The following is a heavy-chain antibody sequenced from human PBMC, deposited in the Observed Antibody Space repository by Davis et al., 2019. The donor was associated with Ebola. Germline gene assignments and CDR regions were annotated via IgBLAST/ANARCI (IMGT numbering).Heavy chain of an antibody. CDR3: ARGVAGPEQPLARGFDY. Sequence: ASVKVSCKASGYTFTSYDINWVRQATGQGLEWMGWMNPNSGNTGYAQKFQGRVTMTRNTSISTAYMELSSLRSEDTAVYYCARGVAGPEQPLARGFDYWGQGTLVTVSS. CDR2: MNPNSGNT. D-gene: IGHD6-13*01. CDR1: GYTFTSYD. V-gene: IGHV1-8*01. J-gene: IGHJ4*02.